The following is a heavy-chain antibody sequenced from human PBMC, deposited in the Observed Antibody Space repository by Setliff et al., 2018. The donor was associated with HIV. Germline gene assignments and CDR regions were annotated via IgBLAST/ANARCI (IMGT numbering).Heavy chain of an antibody. V-gene: IGHV1-8*02. J-gene: IGHJ6*03. CDR1: GYTFTSYD. CDR3: ARLSIPAYYYMDV. CDR2: MNPNSGNT. Sequence: ASVKVSCKASGYTFTSYDINWVRQATGQGLEWMGWMNPNSGNTGYAQKFQGRVTMTTVTSTSTAYMELRSLRSDDTAVYYCARLSIPAYYYMDVWGKGTTVTVSS. D-gene: IGHD2-21*01.